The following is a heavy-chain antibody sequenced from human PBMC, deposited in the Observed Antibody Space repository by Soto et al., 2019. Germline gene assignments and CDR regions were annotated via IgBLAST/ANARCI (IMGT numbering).Heavy chain of an antibody. D-gene: IGHD3-10*01. J-gene: IGHJ6*03. V-gene: IGHV1-69*02. Sequence: QVQLVQSGAEVKKPGSSVKVSCKASGGTFSSYTISWVRQAPGQGLEWMGRIIPILGIANYAQKFQGRVTITADKSTSTAYMELSSLRSEDTAVYYCALWFGDLYYYYMDVRGKGTTVTVSS. CDR3: ALWFGDLYYYYMDV. CDR1: GGTFSSYT. CDR2: IIPILGIA.